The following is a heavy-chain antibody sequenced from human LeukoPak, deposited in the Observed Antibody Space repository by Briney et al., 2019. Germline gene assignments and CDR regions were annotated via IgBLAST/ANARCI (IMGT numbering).Heavy chain of an antibody. V-gene: IGHV3-30*03. D-gene: IGHD3-10*01. CDR1: GFTFSSYG. J-gene: IGHJ3*02. CDR3: ARPGGAFDI. Sequence: PGGSLRLSCAASGFTFSSYGMHWVRQAPGKGLEWVAVISYDGSNKYYADSVKGRFTISRDNSKNTLYLQMNSLRAEDTAVYYCARPGGAFDIWGQGTMVTVSS. CDR2: ISYDGSNK.